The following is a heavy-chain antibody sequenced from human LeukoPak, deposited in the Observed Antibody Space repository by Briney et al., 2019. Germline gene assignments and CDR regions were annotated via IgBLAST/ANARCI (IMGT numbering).Heavy chain of an antibody. V-gene: IGHV3-48*03. J-gene: IGHJ4*02. CDR1: GFTFSSYG. CDR2: ITSSGSTI. Sequence: GGSLRLSCAASGFTFSSYGMNWVRQAPGKGLEWVSYITSSGSTIHYADSVKGRFTISRDNARNSLYLQVNSLRVEDTAVYYCARGNGYDYWGQGTLVTVSS. CDR3: ARGNGYDY. D-gene: IGHD5-24*01.